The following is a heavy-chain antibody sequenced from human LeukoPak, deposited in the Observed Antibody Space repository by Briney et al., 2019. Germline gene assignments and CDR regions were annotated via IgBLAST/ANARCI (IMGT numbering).Heavy chain of an antibody. V-gene: IGHV1-18*01. Sequence: VASVKVSCKASGYTFTSYGISGVRQAPGQGLEGMGWISAYNGNTNYAQKLQGRVTMTTDTSTSTTYMELRSLRSDDTAVYYCARDCSGGSCYSVDYWGQGTLVTVSS. CDR3: ARDCSGGSCYSVDY. CDR2: ISAYNGNT. CDR1: GYTFTSYG. D-gene: IGHD2-15*01. J-gene: IGHJ4*02.